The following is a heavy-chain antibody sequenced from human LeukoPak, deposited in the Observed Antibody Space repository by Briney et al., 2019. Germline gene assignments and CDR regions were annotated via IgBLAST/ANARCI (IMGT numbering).Heavy chain of an antibody. CDR1: RNHFTNYW. Sequence: GESLKISWKASRNHFTNYWIGWVRQKPGKGLELMGIIYPSDSDTRYSPSFQGQVTISADKSISTAFLQWTSLKASDTAMYYCAGDYFGSGFDIWGHGTMVTVSS. V-gene: IGHV5-51*01. D-gene: IGHD3-10*01. CDR2: IYPSDSDT. J-gene: IGHJ3*02. CDR3: AGDYFGSGFDI.